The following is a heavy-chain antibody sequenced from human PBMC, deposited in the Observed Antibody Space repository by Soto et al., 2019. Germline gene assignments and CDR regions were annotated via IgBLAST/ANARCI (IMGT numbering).Heavy chain of an antibody. V-gene: IGHV4-31*03. D-gene: IGHD4-17*01. CDR2: IYYSGST. J-gene: IGHJ4*02. CDR1: GGSISGGGYF. Sequence: SETLSLTCTVSGGSISGGGYFWTWIRQHPVKGLEWIGYIYYSGSTFYSPSLKSRVTISVDTSKNQFSLKLSSVTAADTAVYYCARQDDSGDYFDYWGQGALVTVSS. CDR3: ARQDDSGDYFDY.